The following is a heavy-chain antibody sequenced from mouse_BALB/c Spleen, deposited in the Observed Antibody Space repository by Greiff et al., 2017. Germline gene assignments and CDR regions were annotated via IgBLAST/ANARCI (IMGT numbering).Heavy chain of an antibody. V-gene: IGHV5-15*02. CDR2: ISNLAYSI. Sequence: EVKLMESGGGLVQPGGSRKLSCAASGFTFSDYGMAWVRQAPGKGPEWVAFISNLAYSIYYADTVTGRFTISRENAKNTLYLEMSSLRSEDTAMYYCAREDDYYFDYWGQGTTLTVSS. J-gene: IGHJ2*01. D-gene: IGHD2-4*01. CDR3: AREDDYYFDY. CDR1: GFTFSDYG.